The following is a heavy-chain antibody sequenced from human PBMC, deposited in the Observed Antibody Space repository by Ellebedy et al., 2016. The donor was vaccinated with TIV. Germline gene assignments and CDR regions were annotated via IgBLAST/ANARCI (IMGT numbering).Heavy chain of an antibody. D-gene: IGHD3-9*01. CDR3: ARESVRYFDWDS. CDR1: GFSTSG. Sequence: GESLKISCATSGFSTSGMHWVRQAPGKGLEWVAKIRQEGDEIYYVESVKGRFPISRDNAKKTLYMEMSGLRVEDTAVYYCARESVRYFDWDSWGQGTLVTV. CDR2: IRQEGDEI. V-gene: IGHV3-7*01. J-gene: IGHJ4*02.